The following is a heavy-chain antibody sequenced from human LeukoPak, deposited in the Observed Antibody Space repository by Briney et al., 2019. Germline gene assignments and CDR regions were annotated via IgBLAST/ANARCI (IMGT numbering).Heavy chain of an antibody. CDR3: ARARGYCSAGSCYSGDY. V-gene: IGHV1-69*13. J-gene: IGHJ4*02. D-gene: IGHD2-15*01. CDR2: IIPIFGTA. Sequence: ASVKVSCKASGGTFSSYAISWVRQAPGQGLEWMGGIIPIFGTANYAQKFQGRVTIIADESTSTAYMELSSLRSDDTAVYYCARARGYCSAGSCYSGDYWGQGTLVTVSS. CDR1: GGTFSSYA.